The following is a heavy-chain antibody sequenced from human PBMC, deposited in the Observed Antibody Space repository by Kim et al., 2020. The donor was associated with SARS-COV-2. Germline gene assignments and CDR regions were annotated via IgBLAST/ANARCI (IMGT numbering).Heavy chain of an antibody. CDR3: ARGEMGLGYCSGGSCKRNHYYYYYGMDV. Sequence: SETLSLTCAVYGGSFSGYYWSWIRQPPGKGLEWIGEINHSGSTNYNPSLKSRVTISVDTSKNQFSLKLSSVTAADTAVYYCARGEMGLGYCSGGSCKRNHYYYYYGMDVWGQGTTVTVSS. D-gene: IGHD2-15*01. CDR2: INHSGST. V-gene: IGHV4-34*01. CDR1: GGSFSGYY. J-gene: IGHJ6*02.